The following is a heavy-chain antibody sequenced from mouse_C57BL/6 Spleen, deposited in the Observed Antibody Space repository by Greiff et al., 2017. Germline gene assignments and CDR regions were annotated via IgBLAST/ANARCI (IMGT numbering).Heavy chain of an antibody. J-gene: IGHJ2*01. CDR1: GYTFTSYG. CDR2: IYPRSGNT. CDR3: ARSELTAVFDY. D-gene: IGHD2-13*01. V-gene: IGHV1-81*01. Sequence: QVQLQQSGAELARPAASVKLSCKASGYTFTSYGISWVKQRTGQGLEWIGEIYPRSGNTYYNEKFKGKATLTADKSSSTAYMELRSLTSEDSAVYFCARSELTAVFDYWGQGTTLTVSS.